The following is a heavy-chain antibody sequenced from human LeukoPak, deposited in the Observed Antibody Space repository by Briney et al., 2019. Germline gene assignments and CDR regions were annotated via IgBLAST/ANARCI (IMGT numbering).Heavy chain of an antibody. J-gene: IGHJ3*02. CDR3: AKEEPVGAFDI. Sequence: GRSLRLSCAASGFTFDDYAMHWVRQAPGKGLEWVSGISWNSGSIGYADSVKGRFTISRGNAKNSLYLQMNSLRAEDMALYYCAKEEPVGAFDIWGQGTMVTVSS. D-gene: IGHD1-14*01. CDR1: GFTFDDYA. CDR2: ISWNSGSI. V-gene: IGHV3-9*03.